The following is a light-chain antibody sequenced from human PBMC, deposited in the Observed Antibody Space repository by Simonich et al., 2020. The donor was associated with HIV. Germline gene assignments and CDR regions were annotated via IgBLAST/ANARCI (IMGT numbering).Light chain of an antibody. V-gene: IGLV2-18*02. CDR2: EVS. Sequence: QSALTQPPSASGSRGQSVTISCTGTSSDVGAYNHVSWYQQHPGKAPKLMIYEVSKRPSGVPDRFSGSKSGNTASLTISGLQAEDEADYYCSSYTSSSTWVFGGGTKLTVL. J-gene: IGLJ3*02. CDR1: SSDVGAYNH. CDR3: SSYTSSSTWV.